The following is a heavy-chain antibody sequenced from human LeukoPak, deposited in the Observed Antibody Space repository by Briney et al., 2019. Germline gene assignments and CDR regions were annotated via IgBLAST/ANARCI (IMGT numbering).Heavy chain of an antibody. CDR3: AKSIGCVGARCYGVYYFDY. V-gene: IGHV3-7*01. Sequence: GGSLRLSCAASGFTFRNAWMSWVRQAPGKGLEWVANINLDGSEKYYVDSVKGRFTISRDNGKNSLFLQLNSLRAEDTAVYYCAKSIGCVGARCYGVYYFDYWGQGTLVTVSS. CDR1: GFTFRNAW. CDR2: INLDGSEK. J-gene: IGHJ4*02. D-gene: IGHD2-21*01.